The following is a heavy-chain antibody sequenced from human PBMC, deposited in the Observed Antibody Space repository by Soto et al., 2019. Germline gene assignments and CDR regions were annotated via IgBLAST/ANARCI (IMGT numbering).Heavy chain of an antibody. CDR3: AKKVNSGPGSQYFDY. CDR2: FRTGGDDGTT. V-gene: IGHV3-23*01. D-gene: IGHD3-10*01. J-gene: IGHJ4*02. CDR1: GFTFSSYS. Sequence: GGSLRLSCAASGFTFSSYSMSWVRQAPGKGLEWVSGFRTGGDDGTTYYADSVKGRFTISRNNSKNTLFLQMNSLRAEDTAIYYCAKKVNSGPGSQYFDYWGQGTLVTVSS.